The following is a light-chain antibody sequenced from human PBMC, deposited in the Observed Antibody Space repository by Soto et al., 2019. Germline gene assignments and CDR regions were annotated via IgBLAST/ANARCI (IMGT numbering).Light chain of an antibody. CDR1: RSISDW. V-gene: IGKV1-5*01. CDR3: LQYSSHSWT. J-gene: IGKJ1*01. Sequence: DIPMTQSPSTLSASVGDRVTITCRASRSISDWLAWYQQKPGKAPELLIFDASSLKSGVPSRFSGSGSGTEFTLTISRLQPDDVATYYCLQYSSHSWTFGQGNKVEIK. CDR2: DAS.